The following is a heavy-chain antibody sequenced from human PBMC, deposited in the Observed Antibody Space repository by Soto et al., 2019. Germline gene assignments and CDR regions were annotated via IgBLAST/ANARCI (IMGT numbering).Heavy chain of an antibody. V-gene: IGHV1-8*01. D-gene: IGHD3-3*01. J-gene: IGHJ5*02. CDR3: ARTRSSAPRRITIFRVVRPPCWFDP. Sequence: QVQLVQSGAEVKKPGASVKVSCKASGYTFTSYDINWVRQATGQGLEWMGWMNPNSGNTGYAQKYQGRVTMTRKTSISTAYMWLSSLRSEYTAVYYCARTRSSAPRRITIFRVVRPPCWFDPWGQGTLVTVSS. CDR1: GYTFTSYD. CDR2: MNPNSGNT.